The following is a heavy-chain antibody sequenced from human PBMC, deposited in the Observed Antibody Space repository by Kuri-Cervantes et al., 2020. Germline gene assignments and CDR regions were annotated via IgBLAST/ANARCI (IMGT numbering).Heavy chain of an antibody. CDR1: GFTFSSYA. CDR3: AKDIGPGAAPEEDYYYYGMDF. CDR2: ISSSGSYI. J-gene: IGHJ6*02. Sequence: GESLKISCAASGFTFSSYAMSWVRQAPGKGLEWVSTISSSGSYIYYADSVKGRFTISRDNAKNTLYLQMNSLRAEDTALYYCAKDIGPGAAPEEDYYYYGMDFWGQGTLVTVSS. D-gene: IGHD6-13*01. V-gene: IGHV3-21*04.